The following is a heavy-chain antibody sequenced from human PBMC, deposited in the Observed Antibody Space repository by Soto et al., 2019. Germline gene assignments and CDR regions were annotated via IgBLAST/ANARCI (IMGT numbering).Heavy chain of an antibody. CDR3: AKSSYGFFFPYSLDY. CDR2: ISAYNGNT. V-gene: IGHV1-18*01. Sequence: ASVKVSCKASGYTFTSYGISWVRQAPGQGLEWMGWISAYNGNTNYAQKLQGRVTMTTDNAKNSLYLQMNSLRAEDTALYYCAKSSYGFFFPYSLDYWGQGTLVTVSS. CDR1: GYTFTSYG. D-gene: IGHD5-18*01. J-gene: IGHJ4*02.